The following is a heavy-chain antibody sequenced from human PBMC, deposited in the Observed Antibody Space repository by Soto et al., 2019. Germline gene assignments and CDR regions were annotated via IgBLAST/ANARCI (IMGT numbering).Heavy chain of an antibody. Sequence: EVQLLESGGGLVQPGGSLRLSCVASGFTFSKYAMTWVRQAPGKGLECVSVFTGSGGGTYVVDSVKGRFTNSRDNSKNTVYLQMNSLRAEDTAVYYCANRPLTAAGFDYWGQGTLVTVSS. CDR3: ANRPLTAAGFDY. CDR1: GFTFSKYA. V-gene: IGHV3-23*01. CDR2: FTGSGGGT. D-gene: IGHD6-13*01. J-gene: IGHJ4*02.